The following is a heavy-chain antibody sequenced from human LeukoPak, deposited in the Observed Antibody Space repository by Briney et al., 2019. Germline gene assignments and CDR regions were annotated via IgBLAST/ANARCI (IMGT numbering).Heavy chain of an antibody. CDR1: GGSISSHY. D-gene: IGHD5-24*01. V-gene: IGHV4-59*11. J-gene: IGHJ4*02. CDR3: ARAAAKEMPTLI. Sequence: PSETLSLPCPVPGGSISSHYWGWIRPPPGKGLEWIGCIYYSGSTNYNPSLKSRVTISVDTSMHHFSLRLTSVTAADTAVYYCARAAAKEMPTLIWGQGALVTVTS. CDR2: IYYSGST.